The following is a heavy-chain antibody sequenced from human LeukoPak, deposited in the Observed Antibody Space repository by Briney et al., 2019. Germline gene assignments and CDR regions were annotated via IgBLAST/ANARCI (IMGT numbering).Heavy chain of an antibody. CDR1: GGSISGSY. Sequence: SETLSLTCTVSGGSISGSYWTWLRQSPGTALEWIGYVDNSGSTNYNPSLKSRLTISVDTSNKQFSLRLSSVTAADTAVYYCASAYGYYYYYMDVWGKGTTVTVSS. CDR2: VDNSGST. V-gene: IGHV4-59*01. J-gene: IGHJ6*03. D-gene: IGHD3-16*01. CDR3: ASAYGYYYYYMDV.